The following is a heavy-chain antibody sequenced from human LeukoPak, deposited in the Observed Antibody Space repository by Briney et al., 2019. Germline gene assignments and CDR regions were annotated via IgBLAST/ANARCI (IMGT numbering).Heavy chain of an antibody. J-gene: IGHJ4*02. Sequence: PGGSLRLSCTASGFTFGDYAMSWVRQAPGKGLEWVGFIRSKAYGGTTEYAAPVKGRFTISRDDSKSIAYLQMDSLKTEDTAVYYCTRASYYFDYWGQGTLVTVSS. CDR3: TRASYYFDY. CDR2: IRSKAYGGTT. CDR1: GFTFGDYA. V-gene: IGHV3-49*04.